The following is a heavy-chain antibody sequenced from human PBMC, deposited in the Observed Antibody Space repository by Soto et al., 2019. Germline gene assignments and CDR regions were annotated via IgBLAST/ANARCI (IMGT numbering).Heavy chain of an antibody. D-gene: IGHD3-16*01. V-gene: IGHV3-7*01. Sequence: EVQLVESGGGLVQPGGSLRLSCAASGFTCSTYWMTWVRRPPGKGLEWVANLDQDGSERYYVDSVRGRFTISRDNAKNSLYLQMNSLRAEHTAVYYCVCGGNFFVYWGQGTLVTVSP. CDR3: VCGGNFFVY. CDR2: LDQDGSER. J-gene: IGHJ4*02. CDR1: GFTCSTYW.